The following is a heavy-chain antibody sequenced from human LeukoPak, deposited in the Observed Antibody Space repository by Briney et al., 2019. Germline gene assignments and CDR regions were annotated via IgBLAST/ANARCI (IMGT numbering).Heavy chain of an antibody. V-gene: IGHV3-30-3*01. CDR3: TSLWFGDPFDY. CDR2: ISYDGSNK. J-gene: IGHJ4*02. Sequence: GGSLRLSCAASGFTFGSYAMHWVRQAPGKGLEWVAVISYDGSNKYYADSVKGRFTISRDNSKNTAYLQMNSLKTEDTAVYYCTSLWFGDPFDYWGQGTLVTVPS. D-gene: IGHD3-10*01. CDR1: GFTFGSYA.